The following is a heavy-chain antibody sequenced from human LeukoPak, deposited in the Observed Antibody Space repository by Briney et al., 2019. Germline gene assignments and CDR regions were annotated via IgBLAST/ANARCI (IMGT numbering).Heavy chain of an antibody. Sequence: GSLRLSCAASGFTFRSYAMSWVRQPPGKGLEWIGEINHSGSTNYNPPLKSRVTISVDTSKNQFSLKLSSVTAADTAVYYCARGRGDYVWGSYRHGLNYWGQGTLVTVSS. CDR2: INHSGST. CDR1: GFTFRSYA. V-gene: IGHV4-34*01. CDR3: ARGRGDYVWGSYRHGLNY. J-gene: IGHJ4*02. D-gene: IGHD3-16*02.